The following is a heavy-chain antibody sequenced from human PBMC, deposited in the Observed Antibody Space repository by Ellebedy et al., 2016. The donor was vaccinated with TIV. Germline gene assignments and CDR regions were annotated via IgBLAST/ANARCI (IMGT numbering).Heavy chain of an antibody. V-gene: IGHV4-39*01. CDR2: IYYSRST. CDR3: AGTPPGLTLHFDY. D-gene: IGHD2-21*02. J-gene: IGHJ4*02. CDR1: GGSLSSSSYY. Sequence: MPSETLSLTCTVSGGSLSSSSYYWGWLRQPPGKGLEWIGSIYYSRSTYYNPSLKSRVTITVDTSKNPFALKLSSVTAADTAVYYCAGTPPGLTLHFDYWGQGTLVTVSS.